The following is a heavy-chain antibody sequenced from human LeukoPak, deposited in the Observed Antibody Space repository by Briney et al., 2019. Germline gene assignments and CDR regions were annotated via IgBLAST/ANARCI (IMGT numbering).Heavy chain of an antibody. CDR3: ARHPPYGSRSWGSYYFDY. CDR1: GGSFSGYY. J-gene: IGHJ4*02. D-gene: IGHD3-10*01. Sequence: PSETLSLTCAVYGGSFSGYYWSWTRQPPGKGLEWIGEINHSGSTNYNPSLKSRVTISVDTSKNQFSLKLSSVTAADTAVYYCARHPPYGSRSWGSYYFDYWGQGTLVTVSS. V-gene: IGHV4-34*01. CDR2: INHSGST.